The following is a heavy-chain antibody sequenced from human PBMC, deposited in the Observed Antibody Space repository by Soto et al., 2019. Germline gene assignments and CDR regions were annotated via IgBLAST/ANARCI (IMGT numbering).Heavy chain of an antibody. J-gene: IGHJ6*03. V-gene: IGHV3-30*15. CDR2: ISHDGSIT. Sequence: QVQLLESGGGVVEPGRSLRLSCAASGFTFSSYAMHWVRQAPGKGLEWVAVISHDGSITYYSDSVKGRFTISRDNSNNTLFLQMSSLRSEDTAIYYCAKDEYWESHFYYFMDLWGRGTAVTVSS. CDR1: GFTFSSYA. D-gene: IGHD1-26*01. CDR3: AKDEYWESHFYYFMDL.